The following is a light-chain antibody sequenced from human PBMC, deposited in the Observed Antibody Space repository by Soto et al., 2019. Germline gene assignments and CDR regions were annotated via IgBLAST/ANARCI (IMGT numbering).Light chain of an antibody. Sequence: DIQMTQSPSTLSGSVGYRVTITCRASQTISSWLAWYQQKPGKAPKLLIYDASTLESGVPSRFSGSGSGTEFTLTISSLLPDDFATYYCQQFRGTFGQGTTVDIK. CDR1: QTISSW. CDR2: DAS. V-gene: IGKV1-5*01. J-gene: IGKJ1*01. CDR3: QQFRGT.